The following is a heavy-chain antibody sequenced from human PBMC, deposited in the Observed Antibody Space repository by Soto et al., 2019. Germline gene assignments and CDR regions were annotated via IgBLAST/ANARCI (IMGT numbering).Heavy chain of an antibody. Sequence: QVQLQESGPGLVKPSQTLSLTCTVSGESISSADFYWSWIRQHPGKGLEWIGYMRHSGSTFYNPSLRRRLPTSGGTSANQSSLRLTSVTAADTAVYYCAGRRPYYFDRSPSVEDYWGQGTLVTVSS. CDR1: GESISSADFY. CDR2: MRHSGST. D-gene: IGHD3-22*01. J-gene: IGHJ4*02. V-gene: IGHV4-31*03. CDR3: AGRRPYYFDRSPSVEDY.